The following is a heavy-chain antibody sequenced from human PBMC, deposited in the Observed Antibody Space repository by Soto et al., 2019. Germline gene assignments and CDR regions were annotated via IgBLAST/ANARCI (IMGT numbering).Heavy chain of an antibody. CDR2: IWTSGSTK. Sequence: GGSLRLACASAGFVVRDYYMSWKRQAPGKGLEWVAFIWTSGSTKYYADSVKGRFTISRDNSKNTLFLQMNSLRVEDTAVYYCARVVNYYYHYGMDVWGQGTTVTVSS. CDR3: ARVVNYYYHYGMDV. J-gene: IGHJ6*02. V-gene: IGHV3-33*01. CDR1: GFVVRDYY.